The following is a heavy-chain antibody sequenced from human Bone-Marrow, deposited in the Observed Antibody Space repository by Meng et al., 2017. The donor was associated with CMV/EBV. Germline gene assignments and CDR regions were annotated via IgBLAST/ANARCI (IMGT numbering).Heavy chain of an antibody. J-gene: IGHJ4*02. D-gene: IGHD6-13*01. V-gene: IGHV1-46*01. Sequence: ASVKVSCKAAGSTFSNLYIHWVRQAPGQGLEWMGVYSPSDDRTTNAQKFQGRVTMTRDTSTSTAYMELRSLRSDDTAVYYCARPYSSSWYYFDYWGQGTLVTVSS. CDR1: GSTFSNLY. CDR3: ARPYSSSWYYFDY. CDR2: YSPSDDRT.